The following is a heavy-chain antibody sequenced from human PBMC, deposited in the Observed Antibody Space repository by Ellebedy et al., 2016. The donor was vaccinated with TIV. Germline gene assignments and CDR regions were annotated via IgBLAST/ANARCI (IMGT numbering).Heavy chain of an antibody. CDR1: GYTFPNYG. CDR3: ARASPSTSTAVTFDS. J-gene: IGHJ4*02. CDR2: ISAHNGDT. V-gene: IGHV1-18*04. D-gene: IGHD6-19*01. Sequence: AASVKVSCKTSGYTFPNYGVSWVRQAPGRGLEWMGWISAHNGDTDYAQNLQGRVTLTTDTSTSTAYMEMRSLTSDDTAVYFCARASPSTSTAVTFDSWGQGTLVTVSS.